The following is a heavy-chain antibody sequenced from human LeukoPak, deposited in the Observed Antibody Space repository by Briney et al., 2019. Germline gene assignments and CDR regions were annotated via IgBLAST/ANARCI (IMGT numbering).Heavy chain of an antibody. J-gene: IGHJ4*02. CDR1: GFTFSSYA. CDR3: TRDPALAWIQLWSYFDY. D-gene: IGHD5-18*01. Sequence: GGSLGLSCAASGFTFSSYAMHWVRQAPGKGLEWVAVISYDGSNKYYADSVKGRFTISRDNSKNTLYLQMNSLRAEDTAVYYCTRDPALAWIQLWSYFDYWGQGTLVTVSS. V-gene: IGHV3-30*04. CDR2: ISYDGSNK.